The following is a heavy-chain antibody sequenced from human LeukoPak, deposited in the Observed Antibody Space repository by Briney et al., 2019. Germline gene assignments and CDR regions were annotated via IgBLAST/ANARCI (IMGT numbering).Heavy chain of an antibody. Sequence: GGSLRLSCAASGFTFDDYAMHWVRQAPGKGLEWVSGISWNSGSIGYADSVKGRFTISRDNAKNSLYLQMNSLRAEDTAVYYCARDLRLLYGDSTDYWGQGTLVTVSS. J-gene: IGHJ4*02. D-gene: IGHD4-17*01. CDR3: ARDLRLLYGDSTDY. V-gene: IGHV3-9*01. CDR2: ISWNSGSI. CDR1: GFTFDDYA.